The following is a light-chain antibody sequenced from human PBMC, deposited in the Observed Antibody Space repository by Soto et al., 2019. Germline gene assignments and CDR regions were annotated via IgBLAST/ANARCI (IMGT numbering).Light chain of an antibody. Sequence: EVVLTQSPATLSVSPGERATLSCRASQTVGTNLAWYQQRPGQAPSLLIYGASTRATGIPARFSGSGYGSEFTHTISSLHSDDFAVYYCQQYNKCPVCSFGPGTRVENK. J-gene: IGKJ3*01. CDR2: GAS. V-gene: IGKV3-15*01. CDR1: QTVGTN. CDR3: QQYNKCPVCS.